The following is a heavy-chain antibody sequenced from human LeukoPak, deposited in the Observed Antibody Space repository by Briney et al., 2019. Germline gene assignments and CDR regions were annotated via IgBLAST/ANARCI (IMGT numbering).Heavy chain of an antibody. V-gene: IGHV1-18*01. J-gene: IGHJ4*02. CDR3: ARAYGDYPGRVRYYFDY. Sequence: ASVKVSCKASGYTFTSYGISWVRQAPGQGLEWMGWISAYNGNTNYAQKLQGRVTMTIDTSTSTAYMELRSLRSDDTAVYYCARAYGDYPGRVRYYFDYWGQGTLVTVSS. CDR1: GYTFTSYG. D-gene: IGHD4-17*01. CDR2: ISAYNGNT.